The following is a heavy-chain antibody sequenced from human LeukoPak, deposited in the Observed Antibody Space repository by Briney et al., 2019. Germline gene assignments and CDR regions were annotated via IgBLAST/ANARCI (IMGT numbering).Heavy chain of an antibody. CDR3: ASCSSGYYLKSVDP. J-gene: IGHJ5*02. CDR2: IIPIFGTA. Sequence: SVKVSCKASGGTFSSYAISWVRQAPGQGLAWMGRIIPIFGTANYAQKFQGRVTITTDESTSTAYMELSSLRSEDTAVYYCASCSSGYYLKSVDPWGQGTLVAVSS. D-gene: IGHD3-22*01. CDR1: GGTFSSYA. V-gene: IGHV1-69*05.